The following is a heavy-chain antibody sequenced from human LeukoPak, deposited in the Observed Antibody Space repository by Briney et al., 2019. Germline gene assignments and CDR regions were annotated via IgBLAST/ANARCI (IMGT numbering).Heavy chain of an antibody. CDR1: GFTFSSYS. V-gene: IGHV3-48*01. Sequence: GGSLRLSCAASGFTFSSYSMNWVRQAPGKGLEWVSYISSSSSTIYYADSVKGRFTISRDNAKNSLYLQMNSLRAEDTAVYYCARYSGNEKPDAFDIWGQGTRVTVSS. J-gene: IGHJ3*02. CDR3: ARYSGNEKPDAFDI. CDR2: ISSSSSTI. D-gene: IGHD1-1*01.